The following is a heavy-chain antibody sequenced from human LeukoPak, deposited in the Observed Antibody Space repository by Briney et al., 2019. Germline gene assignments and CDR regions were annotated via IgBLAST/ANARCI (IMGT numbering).Heavy chain of an antibody. J-gene: IGHJ5*02. V-gene: IGHV4-34*01. CDR2: INHSGST. CDR3: ASQAGVAVAGTGWFDP. Sequence: SETLSLTCAVYGGSFSGYYWSWIRQPPGKGLEWIGEINHSGSTDYNPSLKSRVTISVDTSKNQFSLKLSSVTAADTAVYYCASQAGVAVAGTGWFDPWGQGTLVTVSS. CDR1: GGSFSGYY. D-gene: IGHD6-19*01.